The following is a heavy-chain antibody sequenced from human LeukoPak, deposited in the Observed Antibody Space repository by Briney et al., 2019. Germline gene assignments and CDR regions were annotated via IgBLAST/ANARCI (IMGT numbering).Heavy chain of an antibody. CDR2: INAGNGNT. CDR3: ARGLVVVPAAIRSKGWFDP. D-gene: IGHD2-2*01. J-gene: IGHJ5*02. CDR1: GYTFTSYA. Sequence: ASVKVSCKASGYTFTSYAMHWVRQAPGQRLEWMGWINAGNGNTKYSQKFQGRVTITRDTSASTAYMELSSLRSEDTAVYYCARGLVVVPAAIRSKGWFDPWGQGTLVTVSS. V-gene: IGHV1-3*01.